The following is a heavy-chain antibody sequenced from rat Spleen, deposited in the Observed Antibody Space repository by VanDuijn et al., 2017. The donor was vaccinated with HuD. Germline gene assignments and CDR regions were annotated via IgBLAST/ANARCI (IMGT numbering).Heavy chain of an antibody. CDR1: GFTFSNYY. CDR2: ISYEGSST. V-gene: IGHV5-22*01. J-gene: IGHJ2*01. Sequence: EVQLVESGGGLVQPGRSLKLSCAASGFTFSNYYMAWVRQAPTKGLEWVAYISYEGSSTYYRDSVKGRFTVSRDNEQNILYLQMDSLRSEDTATYYCSRGGATRFDYWGQGVMVTVSS. D-gene: IGHD1-11*01. CDR3: SRGGATRFDY.